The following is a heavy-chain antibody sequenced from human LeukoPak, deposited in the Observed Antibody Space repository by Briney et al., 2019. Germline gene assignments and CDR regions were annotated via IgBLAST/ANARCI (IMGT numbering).Heavy chain of an antibody. D-gene: IGHD3-22*01. CDR1: GFTFSSYS. J-gene: IGHJ5*02. CDR2: ISSGSSTI. CDR3: ARGTMIQGDNWFDP. V-gene: IGHV3-48*02. Sequence: PGGSLRLSCAASGFTFSSYSMNWVRQAPGKGLEWVSYISSGSSTIYYADSVKGRFTISRDNAKNSLCLQMNSLRDEDTAVYYCARGTMIQGDNWFDPWGQGTLVTVSS.